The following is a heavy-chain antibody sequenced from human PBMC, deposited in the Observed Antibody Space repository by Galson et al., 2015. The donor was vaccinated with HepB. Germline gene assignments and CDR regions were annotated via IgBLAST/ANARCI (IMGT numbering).Heavy chain of an antibody. D-gene: IGHD6-19*01. J-gene: IGHJ5*02. CDR2: INQDGGAK. V-gene: IGHV3-7*01. CDR3: ASGDSSGCSSDP. Sequence: SLRLSCAASGFTFSTYWMSWVRQAPGKGLEWVANINQDGGAKYYVDSVKGRFTISRDNAKNALYLQMNSLRVEDTAVYYCASGDSSGCSSDPWGQGTLVTVSS. CDR1: GFTFSTYW.